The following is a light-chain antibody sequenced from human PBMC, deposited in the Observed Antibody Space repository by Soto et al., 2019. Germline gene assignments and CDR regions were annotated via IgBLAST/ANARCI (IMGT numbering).Light chain of an antibody. CDR3: AAWDDSLNGYV. J-gene: IGLJ1*01. V-gene: IGLV1-44*01. CDR1: SSNIGSNS. CDR2: SND. Sequence: QPVLTQPPSASGTPGQRVTISCSGSSSNIGSNSVNWYQQLPGTAPKLFIYSNDRRPSGVPDRFSGSKSGTSASLAISGLQSEDEADYYCAAWDDSLNGYVFGTGTKLTVL.